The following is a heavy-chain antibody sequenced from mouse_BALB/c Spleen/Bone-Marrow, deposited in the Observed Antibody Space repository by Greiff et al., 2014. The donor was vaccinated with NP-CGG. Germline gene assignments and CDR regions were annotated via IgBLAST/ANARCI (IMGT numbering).Heavy chain of an antibody. D-gene: IGHD3-2*01. J-gene: IGHJ3*01. CDR1: GYTFTSYD. V-gene: IGHV1S33*01. Sequence: SGPELVKPGALVKISCKASGYTFTSYDINWVKQRPGQGLEWIGWIYPGDGSSKYNEEFKGKATLTADKSSSTAYMQLSSLTSENSAVYFCACSGDRSGYGFAYWGQGTLVTVSA. CDR2: IYPGDGSS. CDR3: ACSGDRSGYGFAY.